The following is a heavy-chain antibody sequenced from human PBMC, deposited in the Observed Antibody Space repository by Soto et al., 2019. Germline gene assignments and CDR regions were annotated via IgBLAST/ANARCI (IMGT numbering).Heavy chain of an antibody. J-gene: IGHJ5*02. CDR1: GFTFSSYS. V-gene: IGHV3-21*01. CDR3: ARREAVAGVDWFDP. D-gene: IGHD6-19*01. Sequence: EVQLVESGGGLVKPGGSLRLSCAASGFTFSSYSMNWVRQAPGKGLEWVSSISSSSSYIYYADSVKGRFTISRDNAKNSLYLQMNSLRAEDTAVYYCARREAVAGVDWFDPWGQGPWSPSPQ. CDR2: ISSSSSYI.